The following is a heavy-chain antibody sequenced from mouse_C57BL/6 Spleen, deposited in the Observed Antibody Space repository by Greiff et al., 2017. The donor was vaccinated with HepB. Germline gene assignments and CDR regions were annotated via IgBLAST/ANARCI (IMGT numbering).Heavy chain of an antibody. Sequence: VQLQQSGAELVRPGASVKLSCTASGFNIKDYYMHWVKQRPEQGLEWIGRIDPEDGDTEYAPKFQGKATMTADTSSNTAYLQLSTLTSEDTAVYYCTTHYDYDVGAWFAYWGQGTLVTVSA. CDR2: IDPEDGDT. D-gene: IGHD2-4*01. CDR3: TTHYDYDVGAWFAY. V-gene: IGHV14-1*01. CDR1: GFNIKDYY. J-gene: IGHJ3*01.